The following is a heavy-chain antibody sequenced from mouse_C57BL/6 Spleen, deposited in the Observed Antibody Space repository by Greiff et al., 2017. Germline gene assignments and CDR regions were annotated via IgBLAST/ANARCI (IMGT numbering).Heavy chain of an antibody. CDR1: GYTFTSYW. V-gene: IGHV1-55*01. Sequence: QVQLQQSGAELVKPGASVQMSCKASGYTFTSYWITWVKQRPGQGLEWIGDIYPGSGSTNYNEKLSSKATLTVATSSSTDDMQLRSLTSEDSAVDYWSRTYYEYSVAYWGQGTLVTVSA. CDR2: IYPGSGST. J-gene: IGHJ3*01. D-gene: IGHD2-4*01. CDR3: SRTYYEYSVAY.